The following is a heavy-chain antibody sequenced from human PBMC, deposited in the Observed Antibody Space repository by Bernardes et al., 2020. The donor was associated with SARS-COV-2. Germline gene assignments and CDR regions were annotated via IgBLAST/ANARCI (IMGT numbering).Heavy chain of an antibody. J-gene: IGHJ1*01. Sequence: GGSLRLSCAASGFTFDDYAMHWVRQAPGKGLEWVSGISWNSGSIGYADSVKGRFTISRDNAKNSLYLQMNSLRAEDTALYYCAKGQLPGGGPNEYFQHWGQGTLVTVSS. CDR1: GFTFDDYA. V-gene: IGHV3-9*01. CDR3: AKGQLPGGGPNEYFQH. CDR2: ISWNSGSI. D-gene: IGHD3-16*01.